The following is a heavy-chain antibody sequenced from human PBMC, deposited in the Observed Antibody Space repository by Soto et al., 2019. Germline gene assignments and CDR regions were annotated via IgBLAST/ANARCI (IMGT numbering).Heavy chain of an antibody. J-gene: IGHJ6*02. CDR3: ARVLDGDYPYYYGMDV. D-gene: IGHD4-17*01. CDR2: FYYSGRT. V-gene: IGHV4-31*03. Sequence: QVQLQESGPGLVKPSQTLSLTCTVSGGSISSGGNYWSWTRKPPGKALEWIGYFYYSGRTYYNPSLKSRVTISVDTSKNQFSLKLSSVTAADTAVYYCARVLDGDYPYYYGMDVWGQGTTVTVSS. CDR1: GGSISSGGNY.